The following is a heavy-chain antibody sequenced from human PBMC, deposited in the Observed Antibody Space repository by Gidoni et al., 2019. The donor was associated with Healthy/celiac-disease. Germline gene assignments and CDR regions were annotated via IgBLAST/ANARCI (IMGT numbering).Heavy chain of an antibody. D-gene: IGHD3-10*01. V-gene: IGHV3-11*06. CDR1: AFTFSDYY. J-gene: IGHJ6*02. CDR3: ARDGGARGVSGVPHGMDV. Sequence: LRLSCAASAFTFSDYYMSWIRQAPGKGLEWVSYISSSSSYTNYADSVKGRFTISRDNAKNSLYLQMNSLRAEDTAVYYCARDGGARGVSGVPHGMDVWGQGTTVTVSS. CDR2: ISSSSSYT.